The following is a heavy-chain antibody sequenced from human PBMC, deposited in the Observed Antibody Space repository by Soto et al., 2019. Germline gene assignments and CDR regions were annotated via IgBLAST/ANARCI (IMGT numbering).Heavy chain of an antibody. V-gene: IGHV3-7*01. CDR3: ARTTSTVTIYY. CDR1: GFTFSSYW. D-gene: IGHD4-17*01. Sequence: EVQLVESGGGLVQPGGSLRLSCAASGFTFSSYWMSWVRQAPGKGLEWVANIKQDGSEKYYVDSVKGRFTISRDNAKNSLYLQMTSLRSEDTAVYYCARTTSTVTIYYWGHVTLVTVS. J-gene: IGHJ4*01. CDR2: IKQDGSEK.